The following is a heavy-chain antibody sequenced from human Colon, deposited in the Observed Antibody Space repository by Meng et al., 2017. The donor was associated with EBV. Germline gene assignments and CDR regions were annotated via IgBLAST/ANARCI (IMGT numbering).Heavy chain of an antibody. CDR2: ISYDGSNN. Sequence: QVQLVEPGGGGVQTGRSRRLSCAASEFTFSSYAMHWVRQAPGKGLEWVAIISYDGSNNYYADSVKGRFTISRDNSKNTLYLEMNSLRAEDTAVYYCARGQLWLDYWGQGTLGTVS. CDR1: EFTFSSYA. V-gene: IGHV3-30-3*01. J-gene: IGHJ4*02. CDR3: ARGQLWLDY. D-gene: IGHD5-18*01.